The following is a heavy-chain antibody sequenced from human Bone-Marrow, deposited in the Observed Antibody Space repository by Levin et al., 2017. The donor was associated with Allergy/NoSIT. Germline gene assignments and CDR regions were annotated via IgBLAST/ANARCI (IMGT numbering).Heavy chain of an antibody. V-gene: IGHV5-51*01. J-gene: IGHJ4*02. Sequence: KPGESLKISCEGSGYSFSTYWIGWVRQMPGKGLEWMGIIYPDDSQTSYSPSFQGQVTISADRSINTAYLQWSSLKASDTAIYYCARLPSFGNYGEYFDYWGQGTLITVSS. CDR2: IYPDDSQT. CDR1: GYSFSTYW. CDR3: ARLPSFGNYGEYFDY. D-gene: IGHD4-11*01.